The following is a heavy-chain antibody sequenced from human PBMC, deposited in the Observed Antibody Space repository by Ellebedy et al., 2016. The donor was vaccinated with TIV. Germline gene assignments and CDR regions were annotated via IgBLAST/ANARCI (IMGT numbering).Heavy chain of an antibody. CDR2: FSSYGEST. D-gene: IGHD3-10*01. J-gene: IGHJ6*02. CDR3: ARDRHALFRGGMDV. V-gene: IGHV3-64*02. Sequence: PGGSLRLSCGATGFMLSAYALYRVRQAPGKGLEYVGGFSSYGESTHYADSVKGRFTISRDNSMLYLHMGYLRSEDTAVYYCARDRHALFRGGMDVWGQGTTVTVS. CDR1: GFMLSAYA.